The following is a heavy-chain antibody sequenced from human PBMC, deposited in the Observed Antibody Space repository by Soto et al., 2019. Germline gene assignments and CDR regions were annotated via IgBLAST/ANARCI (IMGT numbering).Heavy chain of an antibody. J-gene: IGHJ6*02. D-gene: IGHD3-22*01. V-gene: IGHV1-18*01. CDR1: GYTFTSYG. CDR2: ISAYNGNT. CDR3: ATQWLLTYYYYGMDV. Sequence: QVQLVQSGAEVKKPGASVKVSCKASGYTFTSYGISWVRQAPGQGLEWMGWISAYNGNTNYAQKLQGRVTMTTDTSTSTDYMELRSLRSDDTAVYYCATQWLLTYYYYGMDVWGQGTTVTVSS.